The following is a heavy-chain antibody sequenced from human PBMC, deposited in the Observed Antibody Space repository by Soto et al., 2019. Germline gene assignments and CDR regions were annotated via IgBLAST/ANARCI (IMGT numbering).Heavy chain of an antibody. CDR3: ARGRGSGSYWFHYYYYMDV. CDR1: GGSFSGYY. D-gene: IGHD3-10*01. CDR2: INHSGST. V-gene: IGHV4-34*01. Sequence: SETLSLTCAVYGGSFSGYYWSWIRQPPGKGLEWIGEINHSGSTNYNPSLKSRVTISVDTSKNQFSLKLSSVTAADTAVYYWARGRGSGSYWFHYYYYMDVWGKGTTVTVSS. J-gene: IGHJ6*03.